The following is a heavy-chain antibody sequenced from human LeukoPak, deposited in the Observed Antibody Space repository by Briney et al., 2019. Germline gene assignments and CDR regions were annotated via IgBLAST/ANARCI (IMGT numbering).Heavy chain of an antibody. Sequence: GGSLRLSCAASGFTFSNAWMSWVRQAPGKGLEWVGRIKSKTDGGTTDYAAPVKGRFTISRDDSKNTLYLQMNSLKTEDTAVYYCTTEVPSPHDNIAVASLVDYWGQGTLVTVSS. V-gene: IGHV3-15*01. CDR1: GFTFSNAW. CDR2: IKSKTDGGTT. D-gene: IGHD6-19*01. J-gene: IGHJ4*02. CDR3: TTEVPSPHDNIAVASLVDY.